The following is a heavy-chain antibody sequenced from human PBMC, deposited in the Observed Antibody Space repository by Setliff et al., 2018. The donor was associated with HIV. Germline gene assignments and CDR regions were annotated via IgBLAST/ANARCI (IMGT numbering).Heavy chain of an antibody. CDR1: GYTFTSYG. D-gene: IGHD2-15*01. J-gene: IGHJ6*02. CDR3: AREGLLVTSVGGAYWYHGMDV. CDR2: ISAYNGNT. Sequence: ASVKVSCKASGYTFTSYGISWVRQAPGQGLEWMGWISAYNGNTNYAQKLQGRVTMTTDTSTSTVYMELRSLRSDDTAVYYCAREGLLVTSVGGAYWYHGMDVWGQGTTVTVSS. V-gene: IGHV1-18*01.